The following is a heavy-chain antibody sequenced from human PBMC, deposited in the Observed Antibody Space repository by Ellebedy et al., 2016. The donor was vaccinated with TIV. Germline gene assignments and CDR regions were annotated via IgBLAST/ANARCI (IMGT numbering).Heavy chain of an antibody. CDR3: ARMVSRYYEISGYYPDY. CDR1: GSTFSSYA. J-gene: IGHJ4*02. CDR2: ITACGGST. V-gene: IGHV3-23*01. D-gene: IGHD3-22*01. Sequence: GGSLRLXXAVSGSTFSSYAMSWVRQAPGNGLEWVSAITACGGSTYYANSMKGRLTTSRDNSKNTVYLQMKNLTVEDTAVYYCARMVSRYYEISGYYPDYWGQGSRVIVSS.